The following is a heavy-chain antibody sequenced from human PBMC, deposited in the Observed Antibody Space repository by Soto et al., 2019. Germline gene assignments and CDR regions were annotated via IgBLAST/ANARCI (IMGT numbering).Heavy chain of an antibody. CDR2: INHSGST. V-gene: IGHV4-34*01. CDR1: GGSFSGYY. J-gene: IGHJ4*02. Sequence: SSETLSLTCAVYGGSFSGYYWSWIRQPPGKGLEWIGEINHSGSTNYNPSLKSRVTISVDTSKNQFSLKLSSVTAADTAVYYCATGLGESSVWRSLEKWGQGTLVTVSS. CDR3: ATGLGESSVWRSLEK. D-gene: IGHD6-19*01.